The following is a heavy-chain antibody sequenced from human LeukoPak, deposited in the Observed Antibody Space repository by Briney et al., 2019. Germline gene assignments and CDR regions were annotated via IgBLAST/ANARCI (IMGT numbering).Heavy chain of an antibody. Sequence: GGSLRLSCAASGFTVSSHYMSWVRQAPGKGLEWVLVIYSDDSTYSAGSLKGRFTISRDISKNTLFLQMNSLRAEDTAVYYCARVYWHDNGEYFQHWGQGTLVTVSS. D-gene: IGHD3-16*01. CDR3: ARVYWHDNGEYFQH. CDR1: GFTVSSHY. CDR2: IYSDDST. J-gene: IGHJ1*01. V-gene: IGHV3-66*01.